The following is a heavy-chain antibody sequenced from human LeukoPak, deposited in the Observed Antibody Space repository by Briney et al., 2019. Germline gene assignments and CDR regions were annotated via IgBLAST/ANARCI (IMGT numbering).Heavy chain of an antibody. J-gene: IGHJ6*02. CDR2: IYGGGNT. CDR3: ANIIGSFWSGYPNYGMDV. CDR1: GFSVSSNY. Sequence: GGSLRLSCAASGFSVSSNYMTWVRQAPGKGLECVSVIYGGGNTYYADSVGGRFTISRDNSKNTLYLQMNSLRAEDTAVYYCANIIGSFWSGYPNYGMDVWGQGTTVTVSS. D-gene: IGHD3-3*01. V-gene: IGHV3-53*01.